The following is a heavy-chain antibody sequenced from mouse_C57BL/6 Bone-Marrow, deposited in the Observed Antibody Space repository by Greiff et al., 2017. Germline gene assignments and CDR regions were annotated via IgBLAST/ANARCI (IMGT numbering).Heavy chain of an antibody. Sequence: VQLQQPGTELVKPGASVKLSCKASGYTFTSYWMHWVKQRPGQGLEWIGNINPSNGGTNYNEKFKSKATLTVDKSASTAYMQLSSLTSEDSAVYYCARRRSYYYGSSYFDYWGKGTTLTVSS. CDR2: INPSNGGT. V-gene: IGHV1-53*01. D-gene: IGHD1-1*01. J-gene: IGHJ2*01. CDR3: ARRRSYYYGSSYFDY. CDR1: GYTFTSYW.